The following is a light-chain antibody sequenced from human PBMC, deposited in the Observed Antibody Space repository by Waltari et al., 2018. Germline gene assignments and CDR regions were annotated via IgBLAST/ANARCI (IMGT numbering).Light chain of an antibody. CDR3: QQTNHIFSVS. V-gene: IGKV1-12*01. J-gene: IGKJ2*01. Sequence: DIQMTQSPSSVSASVGDKVTITCRASQGIGTWLAWYQQKPGKAPRLLIHSASMLLIGVPSRFSGSGSGTEFTLTITFLQPEDVATYYCQQTNHIFSVSFGQGTKVE. CDR1: QGIGTW. CDR2: SAS.